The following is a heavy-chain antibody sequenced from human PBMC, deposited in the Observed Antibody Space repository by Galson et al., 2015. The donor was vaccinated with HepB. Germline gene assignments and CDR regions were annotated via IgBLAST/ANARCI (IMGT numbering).Heavy chain of an antibody. Sequence: LRLSCAASGFTFSSYAMSWVRQAPGKGLEWVSAISGSGGSTYYADSVKGRFTISRDNSKNTLYLQMNSLRAEDTAVYYCANGRDDTNDAFDIWGQGTMVTVSS. J-gene: IGHJ3*02. V-gene: IGHV3-23*01. CDR2: ISGSGGST. CDR1: GFTFSSYA. CDR3: ANGRDDTNDAFDI.